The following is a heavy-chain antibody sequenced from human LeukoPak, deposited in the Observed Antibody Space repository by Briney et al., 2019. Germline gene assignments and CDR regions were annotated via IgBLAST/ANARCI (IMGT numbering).Heavy chain of an antibody. CDR2: INHSGST. Sequence: SETLSLTCAVYGGSFSGYYWSWIRQPPGKGLERIGEINHSGSTNYNPSLKSRVTISVDTSKNQFSLKLSSVTAADTAVYYCARGDYGDYGDLLPFDYWGQGTLVTVSS. D-gene: IGHD4-17*01. J-gene: IGHJ4*02. CDR3: ARGDYGDYGDLLPFDY. V-gene: IGHV4-34*01. CDR1: GGSFSGYY.